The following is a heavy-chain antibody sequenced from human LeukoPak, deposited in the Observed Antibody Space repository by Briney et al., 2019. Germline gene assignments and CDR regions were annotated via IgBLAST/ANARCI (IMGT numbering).Heavy chain of an antibody. J-gene: IGHJ4*02. CDR2: IWYDGSNK. V-gene: IGHV3-33*01. CDR1: GFTFSSYG. D-gene: IGHD3-10*01. CDR3: ARASYGSGSYPIDY. Sequence: PGGSLRLSCAASGFTFSSYGMHWVRRAPGKGLEWVAVIWYDGSNKYYADSVKGRFTISRDNSKNTLYLQMNSLRAEDTAVYYCARASYGSGSYPIDYWGQGTLVTVSS.